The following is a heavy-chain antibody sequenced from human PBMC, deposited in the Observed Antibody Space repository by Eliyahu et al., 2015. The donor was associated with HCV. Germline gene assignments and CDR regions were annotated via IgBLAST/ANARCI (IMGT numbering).Heavy chain of an antibody. CDR3: ARDRAATGYYGMDV. D-gene: IGHD2-15*01. J-gene: IGHJ6*02. Sequence: QVQLVQSGAEVKKPGASVKVSCKASGYTFTTKFMHWVRQAPGQGLEWMGIINPSDGRTTYAQNFQGRLTMTRDTSTSKVYVELSNLRSEDTAVYYCARDRAATGYYGMDVWGQGTTVTVSS. CDR2: INPSDGRT. CDR1: GYTFTTKF. V-gene: IGHV1-46*01.